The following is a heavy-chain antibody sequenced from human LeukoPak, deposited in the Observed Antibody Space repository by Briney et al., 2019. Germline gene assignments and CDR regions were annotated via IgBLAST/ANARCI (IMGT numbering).Heavy chain of an antibody. CDR2: ISYSGNT. CDR1: GGSISGYY. V-gene: IGHV4-59*01. CDR3: ARDVSAYYGSGSPYNWFDP. J-gene: IGHJ5*02. D-gene: IGHD3-10*01. Sequence: SETLSLTCTVSGGSISGYYWNWIRQPPGKGLEWIGYISYSGNTNYNPSLKSRVTMSVDTSKNQFSLKLSSVTAADTAVYYCARDVSAYYGSGSPYNWFDPWGQGTLVTVSS.